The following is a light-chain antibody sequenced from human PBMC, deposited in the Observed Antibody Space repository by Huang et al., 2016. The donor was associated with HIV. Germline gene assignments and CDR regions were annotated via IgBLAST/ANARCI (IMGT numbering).Light chain of an antibody. Sequence: DIVMTQSPDSLSISPGERATINCKSSQSLLYNLNSKNYLAWFQKRPGQPPKLLFHWSASRKSGIPKRFSASGSGTDFTLTIDNLQTEDVAIYYCQKYYRNPQTFGRGTAVEI. CDR2: WSA. CDR3: QKYYRNPQT. CDR1: QSLLYNLNSKNY. V-gene: IGKV4-1*01. J-gene: IGKJ4*01.